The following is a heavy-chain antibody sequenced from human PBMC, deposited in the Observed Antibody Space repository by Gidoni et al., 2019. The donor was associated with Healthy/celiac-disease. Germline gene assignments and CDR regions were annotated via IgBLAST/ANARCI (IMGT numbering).Heavy chain of an antibody. D-gene: IGHD6-13*01. V-gene: IGHV3-66*01. CDR1: GFIASSNY. CDR2: IYSGDST. Sequence: EVQLVEYGGGFVLPGGSLCLSCVAAGFIASSNYISWVRQAPGKGLVWGSVIYSGDSTYYADSVKCRFTISRDNSKNTLYLQMNSLRAEDTAVYYCAKEAAADYYYYGMDVWGQGTTVTVSS. CDR3: AKEAAADYYYYGMDV. J-gene: IGHJ6*02.